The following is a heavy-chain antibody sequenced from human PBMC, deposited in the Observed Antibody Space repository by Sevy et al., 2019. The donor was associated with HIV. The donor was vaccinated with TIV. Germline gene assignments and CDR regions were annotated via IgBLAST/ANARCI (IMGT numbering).Heavy chain of an antibody. V-gene: IGHV3-48*02. D-gene: IGHD7-27*01. CDR1: ELGFSSHS. Sequence: GGSLRLSCTYSELGFSSHSFNWVRQAPGKGLEWISYISGIGTPISYLDSLRGRFTISRDNAKNSLFLQMNNLRDDDLAGYYCARDLHWAFDQWGQGTLVTVSS. CDR2: ISGIGTPI. CDR3: ARDLHWAFDQ. J-gene: IGHJ4*02.